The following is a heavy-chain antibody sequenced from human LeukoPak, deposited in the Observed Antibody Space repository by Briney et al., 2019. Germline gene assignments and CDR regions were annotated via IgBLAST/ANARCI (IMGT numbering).Heavy chain of an antibody. CDR2: ISAYNGNT. CDR1: GYTFTSYG. J-gene: IGHJ4*02. V-gene: IGHV1-18*01. CDR3: ARENSSSWYDPYYYFDY. Sequence: GASVKVSCKASGYTFTSYGISWVRQAHGQGLEWMGWISAYNGNTNYAQKLQGRVTMTTDTSTSTAYMELRSLRSDDTAVYYCARENSSSWYDPYYYFDYWGQGTLVTVSS. D-gene: IGHD6-13*01.